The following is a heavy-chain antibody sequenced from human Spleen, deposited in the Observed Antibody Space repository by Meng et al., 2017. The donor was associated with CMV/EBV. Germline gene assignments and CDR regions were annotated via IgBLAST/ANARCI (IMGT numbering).Heavy chain of an antibody. Sequence: GGSLRLSCAASGFTFDSHDLHWVRQAPGKGLEWVAVISHDGKYKYFVDSVKGRFTISRDNSKNTLYLQMNSLRVEDSAVYYCARSPMRFLEWFHDSWGQGTLVTVSS. D-gene: IGHD3-3*01. CDR3: ARSPMRFLEWFHDS. V-gene: IGHV3-30*19. J-gene: IGHJ4*02. CDR2: ISHDGKYK. CDR1: GFTFDSHD.